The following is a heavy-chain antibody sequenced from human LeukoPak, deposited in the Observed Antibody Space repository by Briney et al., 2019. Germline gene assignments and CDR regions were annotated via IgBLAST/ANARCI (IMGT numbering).Heavy chain of an antibody. Sequence: SETLSLTCAVYGGSFSGYYWSWIRQPPGKGLEWIGEINHSGSTNYNPSLKSRVTISVDTSKNQFSLKLSSVTAADTAVYYCARENDVRFDYWGQGTLVTVSS. CDR1: GGSFSGYY. CDR2: INHSGST. CDR3: ARENDVRFDY. V-gene: IGHV4-34*01. D-gene: IGHD6-6*01. J-gene: IGHJ4*02.